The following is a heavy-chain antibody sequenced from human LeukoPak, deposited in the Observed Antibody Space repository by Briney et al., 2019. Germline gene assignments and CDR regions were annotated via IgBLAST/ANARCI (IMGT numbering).Heavy chain of an antibody. Sequence: ASVKVSCKASGYTFTSYAMNWVRQAPGQGLEWMGWINTNTGNPTYAQGFTGRFVFSLDTSVSTAYLQISSLKAEDTAVYYCARGLLSWGEQWLLVDYWGQGTLVTVSS. J-gene: IGHJ4*02. D-gene: IGHD6-19*01. V-gene: IGHV7-4-1*02. CDR1: GYTFTSYA. CDR3: ARGLLSWGEQWLLVDY. CDR2: INTNTGNP.